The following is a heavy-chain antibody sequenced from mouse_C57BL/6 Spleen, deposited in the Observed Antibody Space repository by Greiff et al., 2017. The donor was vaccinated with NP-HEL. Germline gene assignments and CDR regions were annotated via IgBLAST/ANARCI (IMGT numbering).Heavy chain of an antibody. CDR2: INPGSGGT. J-gene: IGHJ2*01. CDR3: ARYRAFFDY. Sequence: VQLVESGAELVRPGTSVKVSCKASGYAFTNYLIEWVKQRPGQGLEWIGVINPGSGGTNYNEKFKGKATLTADKSSSTAYMQLSSLTSEDSAVYFCARYRAFFDYWGQGTTLTVSS. D-gene: IGHD3-3*01. V-gene: IGHV1-54*01. CDR1: GYAFTNYL.